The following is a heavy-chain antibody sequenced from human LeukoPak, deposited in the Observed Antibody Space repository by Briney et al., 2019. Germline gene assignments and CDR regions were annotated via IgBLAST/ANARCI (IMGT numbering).Heavy chain of an antibody. CDR1: GGSISSGSYY. V-gene: IGHV4-61*02. CDR3: ARVADYYDSSGYYDY. Sequence: ASETLSLTCTVSGGSISSGSYYWSWIRQPAGKGLEGIGRIYTSGSTNYNPSLKSRVTISVATSKNPFSLKLSSVTAADTAVYYCARVADYYDSSGYYDYWGQGTLVTVSS. J-gene: IGHJ4*02. D-gene: IGHD3-22*01. CDR2: IYTSGST.